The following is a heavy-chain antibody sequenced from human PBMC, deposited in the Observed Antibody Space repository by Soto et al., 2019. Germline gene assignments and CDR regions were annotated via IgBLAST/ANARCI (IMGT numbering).Heavy chain of an antibody. CDR1: GFICTSYD. D-gene: IGHD2-8*02. V-gene: IGHV3-23*01. CDR2: ILVGGST. CDR3: AKATATGGGAFDI. Sequence: PGGSLRLSCAASGFICTSYDMSWVRQVPGKGLEWVSTILVGGSTYYADSVKGRFTISRDRSKNTVFLQMNSLTVGDTAVYYCAKATATGGGAFDICGQGTMVTVS. J-gene: IGHJ3*02.